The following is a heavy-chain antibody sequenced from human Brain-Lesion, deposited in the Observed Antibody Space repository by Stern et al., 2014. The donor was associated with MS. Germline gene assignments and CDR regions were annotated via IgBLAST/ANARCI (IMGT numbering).Heavy chain of an antibody. CDR1: GYPLTELS. CDR3: ATDRDDFRSGYSAPTKGYGLDV. CDR2: FAPEDCDT. Sequence: QMQLVQSGAEVKKPGASLKVSCTVSGYPLTELSLHWVRQAPGKGLEWMGGFAPEDCDTIYAQKFQGRVTMTEDTSTDTAYMELSSLRSEDTAVYYCATDRDDFRSGYSAPTKGYGLDVWGQGTTVTVTS. J-gene: IGHJ6*02. D-gene: IGHD3-3*01. V-gene: IGHV1-24*01.